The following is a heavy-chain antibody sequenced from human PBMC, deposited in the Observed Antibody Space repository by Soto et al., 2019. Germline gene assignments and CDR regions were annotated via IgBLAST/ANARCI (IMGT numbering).Heavy chain of an antibody. CDR1: GDSISSNNW. J-gene: IGHJ4*02. CDR2: IHPRGDF. CDR3: ARVSAGCSRTSGYLEY. V-gene: IGHV4-4*02. D-gene: IGHD2-2*01. Sequence: QVQLQVSGPGLVKPSGTLSLTCTVSGDSISSNNWWNWVRQTPGKGLDWIGEIHPRGDFNYHPSLESRVTLSVDKSKNQVSLRLTSLTAADKAVYFCARVSAGCSRTSGYLEYWGRGALVTVSS.